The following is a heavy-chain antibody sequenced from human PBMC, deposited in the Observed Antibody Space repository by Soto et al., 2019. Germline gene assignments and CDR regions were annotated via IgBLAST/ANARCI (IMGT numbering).Heavy chain of an antibody. CDR2: TYYRSKWYN. V-gene: IGHV6-1*01. CDR1: GDSVSSNNAA. J-gene: IGHJ6*02. CDR3: ASVSYGSGSHDGMDV. Sequence: SQTLSLTCVISGDSVSSNNAAWNWIRQSPSRGLEWLGRTYYRSKWYNDYAVSVKSRIDINPDTSKNQFSLQLNSVSPEDTAMYYCASVSYGSGSHDGMDVWGQGTTVTVAS. D-gene: IGHD3-10*01.